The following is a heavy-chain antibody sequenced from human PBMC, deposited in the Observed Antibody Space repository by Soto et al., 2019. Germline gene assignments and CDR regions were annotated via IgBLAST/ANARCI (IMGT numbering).Heavy chain of an antibody. Sequence: GGSLRLSCAASGFTFSSYSMNWVRQAPGKGLEWVSYISSSGSTIYYADSVKGRFTISRDNAKNSLYLQMNSLRAEDTAVYYCARDLSMVRGVRKPDNWFDPWGQGTLVTVSS. CDR3: ARDLSMVRGVRKPDNWFDP. CDR1: GFTFSSYS. CDR2: ISSSGSTI. D-gene: IGHD3-10*01. V-gene: IGHV3-48*04. J-gene: IGHJ5*02.